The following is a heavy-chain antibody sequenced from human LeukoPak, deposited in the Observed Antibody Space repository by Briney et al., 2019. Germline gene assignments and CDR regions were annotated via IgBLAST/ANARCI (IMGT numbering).Heavy chain of an antibody. J-gene: IGHJ6*03. CDR2: INPSGGST. CDR3: ARNYYDFWSGYFPYYYYMDV. V-gene: IGHV1-46*01. Sequence: ASVKVSCKASGYTFTSYYMHWVRQAPGQGLEWIGIINPSGGSTSYAQKFQSRVTITADKSTSTAYMELSSLRSEDTAVYYCARNYYDFWSGYFPYYYYMDVWGKGTTVTVSS. D-gene: IGHD3-3*01. CDR1: GYTFTSYY.